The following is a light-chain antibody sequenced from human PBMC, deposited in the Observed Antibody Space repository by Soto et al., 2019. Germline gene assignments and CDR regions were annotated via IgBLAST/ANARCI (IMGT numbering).Light chain of an antibody. J-gene: IGLJ3*02. V-gene: IGLV1-44*01. CDR1: SSNIGNNP. CDR3: AAWDDSLSGVV. Sequence: QSALTQPPSVSGTPGQRVTISCSGSSSNIGNNPVNWYQQFPGTAPKLLIYSNNQRPSGVPDRFSGSKSGTSASLASSGLQSEDEADYYCAAWDDSLSGVVFGGGTKLTVL. CDR2: SNN.